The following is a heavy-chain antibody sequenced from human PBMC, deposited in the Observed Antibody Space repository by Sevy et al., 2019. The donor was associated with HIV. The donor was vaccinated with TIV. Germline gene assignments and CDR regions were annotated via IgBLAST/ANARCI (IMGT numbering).Heavy chain of an antibody. J-gene: IGHJ4*02. V-gene: IGHV1-2*02. CDR1: GNTFTVYY. D-gene: IGHD3-3*01. CDR2: INPNSGGT. Sequence: ASVKVSCQASGNTFTVYYMYWVRQAPGQGLEWMGWINPNSGGTNYPQKFQGRVTMTSDTSINTAYMELSRLRSDDTAVYYCARVGTIFSLLGYFDYWGQGTLVTVSS. CDR3: ARVGTIFSLLGYFDY.